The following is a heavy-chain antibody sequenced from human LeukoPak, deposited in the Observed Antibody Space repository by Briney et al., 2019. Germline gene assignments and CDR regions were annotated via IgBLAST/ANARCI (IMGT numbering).Heavy chain of an antibody. Sequence: ASVTVSCKASGYTFTSYGISWVRQAPGQGLEWMGWISAYNGNTNYAQKLQGRVTMTTDTSTSTAYMELRSLRSDDTAVYYCVKDADYGYNYLLDYWGQGTLVTVSS. D-gene: IGHD4-17*01. V-gene: IGHV1-18*01. CDR2: ISAYNGNT. CDR1: GYTFTSYG. J-gene: IGHJ4*02. CDR3: VKDADYGYNYLLDY.